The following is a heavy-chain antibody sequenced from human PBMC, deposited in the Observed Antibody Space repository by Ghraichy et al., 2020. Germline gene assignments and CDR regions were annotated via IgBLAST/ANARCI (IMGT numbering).Heavy chain of an antibody. J-gene: IGHJ4*02. CDR1: GFTFSSYD. CDR2: ISSGSGNTI. CDR3: ARDQAWAFDY. D-gene: IGHD7-27*01. Sequence: GGSLRLSCAASGFTFSSYDMTWVRQAPGKGLEWVSYISSGSGNTIYYADSVKGQFTISRDNAKNSLYLQMNSLRADDTAVYYCARDQAWAFDYWGQGTLVTVSS. V-gene: IGHV3-48*01.